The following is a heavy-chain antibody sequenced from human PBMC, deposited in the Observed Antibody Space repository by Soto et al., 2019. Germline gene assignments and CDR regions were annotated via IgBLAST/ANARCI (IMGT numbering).Heavy chain of an antibody. CDR1: GASLSSGTYY. Sequence: PSETLSLTCTVSGASLSSGTYYWSWPLQPPGKGLELIGYIYYNGSTNYNPTLKSRVTISVDTSNNQFSLKLSSVTAADTAVYYCARDRYSSGHAKMYYFDGMDVWGQGTTVTVSS. CDR2: IYYNGST. V-gene: IGHV4-61*01. CDR3: ARDRYSSGHAKMYYFDGMDV. J-gene: IGHJ6*02. D-gene: IGHD6-19*01.